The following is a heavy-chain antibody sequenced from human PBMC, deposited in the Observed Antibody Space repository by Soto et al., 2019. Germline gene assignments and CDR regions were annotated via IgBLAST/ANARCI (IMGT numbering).Heavy chain of an antibody. CDR2: ISAYNGNT. V-gene: IGHV1-18*01. J-gene: IGHJ3*02. CDR1: GYTITSYG. CDR3: ARDTDYIWGTSDHDAFDI. Sequence: QVQLVQSGAAVKKPGASVKVSCKASGYTITSYGISWVRQAPGQGLEWMGWISAYNGNTNYAQKLQGRVTMTTDTSTSTAYMELRSLRSDDTAVYYCARDTDYIWGTSDHDAFDIWGQGTMVTVSA. D-gene: IGHD3-16*01.